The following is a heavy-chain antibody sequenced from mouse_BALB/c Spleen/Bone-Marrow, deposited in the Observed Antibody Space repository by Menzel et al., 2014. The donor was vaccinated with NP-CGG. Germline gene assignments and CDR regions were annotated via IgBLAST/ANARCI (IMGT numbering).Heavy chain of an antibody. D-gene: IGHD2-14*01. CDR2: SRAGGST. Sequence: VNVVESGPGLVAPSQSLSITCTVSGFSLTIYGVHWVRQPPGKGLEWLGVSRAGGSTSYNSALLSRLTISKDISKSQVFLKMNSLQTDDTAMYYCAREGYDHAMDYWGQGTSVTVSS. V-gene: IGHV2-9*02. CDR1: GFSLTIYG. J-gene: IGHJ4*01. CDR3: AREGYDHAMDY.